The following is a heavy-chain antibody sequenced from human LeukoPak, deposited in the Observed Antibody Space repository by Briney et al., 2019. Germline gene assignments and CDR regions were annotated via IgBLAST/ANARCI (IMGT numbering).Heavy chain of an antibody. J-gene: IGHJ4*02. CDR3: ARDVDIVATTERGGFDY. D-gene: IGHD5-12*01. CDR1: GGSISSSNW. V-gene: IGHV4-4*02. Sequence: SETLSLTCAVSGGSISSSNWWSWVRPPPGKGLEWIGEIYHSGSTNYNPSLKSRVTISVDKSKNQFSLKLSSVTAADTAVYYCARDVDIVATTERGGFDYWGQGTLVTVSS. CDR2: IYHSGST.